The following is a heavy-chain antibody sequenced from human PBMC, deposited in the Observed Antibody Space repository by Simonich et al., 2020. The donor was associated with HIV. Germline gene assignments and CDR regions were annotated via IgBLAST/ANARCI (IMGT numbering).Heavy chain of an antibody. CDR1: GFTFGDYA. CDR2: IRSKAYGETT. J-gene: IGHJ4*02. CDR3: IRIRSGSHSSSYDLEERNLLDY. Sequence: EVQLVESGGGLVQPGRSLRLSCTASGFTFGDYAMSWFRQAPGKGLEWVGFIRSKAYGETTEYAASVKGRFTISRDDSKSIAYLQMNSLKTEDTAVYYCIRIRSGSHSSSYDLEERNLLDYWGQGTLVTVSS. V-gene: IGHV3-49*03. D-gene: IGHD6-13*01.